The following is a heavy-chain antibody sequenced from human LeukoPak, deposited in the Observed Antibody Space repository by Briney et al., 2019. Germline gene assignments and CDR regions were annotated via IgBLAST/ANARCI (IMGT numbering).Heavy chain of an antibody. CDR3: ALLHSESNFVGP. CDR1: RFTFSSYW. D-gene: IGHD1-26*01. Sequence: PGGSLRLSCAASRFTFSSYWMHWLRQAPGKGLVWVSRIHRDGSGTNYGDSVKGRFTISRDNANNMLYLQMSSLSPEDTAVYYYALLHSESNFVGPWGQGTLVTVSS. J-gene: IGHJ5*02. V-gene: IGHV3-74*01. CDR2: IHRDGSGT.